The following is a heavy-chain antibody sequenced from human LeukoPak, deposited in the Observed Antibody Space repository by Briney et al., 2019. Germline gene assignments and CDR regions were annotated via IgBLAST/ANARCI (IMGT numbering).Heavy chain of an antibody. J-gene: IGHJ3*02. D-gene: IGHD3-22*01. CDR2: IYYSGST. V-gene: IGHV4-59*06. CDR3: ASSLYDSSGYYPTEAFDI. Sequence: SETLSLTCTVSGGSISSYYWSWIRQPPGKGLEWIGYIYYSGSTYYNPSLKSRVTISVDTSKNQFSLKLSSVTAADTAVYYCASSLYDSSGYYPTEAFDIWGQGTMVTVSS. CDR1: GGSISSYY.